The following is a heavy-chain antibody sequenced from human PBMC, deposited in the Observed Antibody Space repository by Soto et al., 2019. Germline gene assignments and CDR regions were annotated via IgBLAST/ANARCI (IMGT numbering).Heavy chain of an antibody. CDR2: IYYSGST. V-gene: IGHV4-30-4*01. CDR3: ARHGCSSVGCFKGMAYYFDF. Sequence: SETLSLTCTVSGGSISSGDYYWSWIRQPPGKGLEWIGYIYYSGSTYYNPSLKSRVTISVDTSKNQFSLKLSSVTAADTAVYYCARHGCSSVGCFKGMAYYFDFWRQVLLVTVSS. J-gene: IGHJ4*02. D-gene: IGHD2-2*01. CDR1: GGSISSGDYY.